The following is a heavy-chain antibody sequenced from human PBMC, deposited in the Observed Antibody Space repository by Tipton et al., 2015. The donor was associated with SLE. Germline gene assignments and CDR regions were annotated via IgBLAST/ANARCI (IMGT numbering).Heavy chain of an antibody. CDR2: ISGSGGST. J-gene: IGHJ1*01. Sequence: GSLRLSCAASGLTFRDHWMSWVRQAPGKGLEWVSAISGSGGSTYYADSVKGRFTISRDNSKNTLYLQMNSLRAEDTAVYYCAKDILSGSYYADFQHWGQGTLVTVSS. D-gene: IGHD1-26*01. CDR3: AKDILSGSYYADFQH. V-gene: IGHV3-23*01. CDR1: GLTFRDHW.